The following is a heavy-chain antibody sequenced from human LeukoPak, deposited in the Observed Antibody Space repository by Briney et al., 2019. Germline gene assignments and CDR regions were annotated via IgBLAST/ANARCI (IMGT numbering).Heavy chain of an antibody. CDR1: GGTSRYYA. V-gene: IGHV1-69*04. J-gene: IGHJ4*02. Sequence: ASVKVSCKASGGTSRYYAINWVRQAPGQGLEWVGRFIPMLGIADYAQKLQGRVTITADKSTNTAYVELSSLKSEDTAIYYCAREKTAAITYSDSWGQGTLVAVSS. CDR2: FIPMLGIA. D-gene: IGHD2-21*02. CDR3: AREKTAAITYSDS.